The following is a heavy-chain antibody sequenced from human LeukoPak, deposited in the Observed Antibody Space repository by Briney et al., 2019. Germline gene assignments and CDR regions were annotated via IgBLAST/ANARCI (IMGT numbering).Heavy chain of an antibody. CDR3: AKAPRDSSGYFLYCLDH. V-gene: IGHV3-23*01. Sequence: GGSLRLSCAVSGFTFTTYAMSWVRQAPGKGLEWVSAISGSGGSTYYADSVRGRFTISRDNSKNTLFLQMNSLRAEDTAVYYCAKAPRDSSGYFLYCLDHWGQGTLVTVSS. CDR2: ISGSGGST. J-gene: IGHJ4*02. CDR1: GFTFTTYA. D-gene: IGHD3-22*01.